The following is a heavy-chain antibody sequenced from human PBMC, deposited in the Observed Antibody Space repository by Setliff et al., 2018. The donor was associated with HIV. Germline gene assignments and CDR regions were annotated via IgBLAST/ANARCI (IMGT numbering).Heavy chain of an antibody. V-gene: IGHV5-51*01. D-gene: IGHD3-10*01. Sequence: PGESLKISCKGSGYRFTKYWIAWVRQMPGKGLEWVGIIYPDDSDIRYSPSFQGQVTIPADKSISTAYLQWSGLEASDRAIYYCARRLGSGSYYKSDSYYYMDVLGKGTTVTVSS. J-gene: IGHJ6*03. CDR2: IYPDDSDI. CDR3: ARRLGSGSYYKSDSYYYMDV. CDR1: GYRFTKYW.